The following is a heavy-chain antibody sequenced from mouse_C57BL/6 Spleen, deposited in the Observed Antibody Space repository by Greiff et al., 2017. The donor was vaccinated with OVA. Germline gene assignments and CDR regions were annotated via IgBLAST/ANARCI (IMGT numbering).Heavy chain of an antibody. V-gene: IGHV2-4*01. J-gene: IGHJ4*01. Sequence: QVQLQQPGPGLVQPSQSLSITCTVSGFSLTSYGVHWVRQPPGKGLEWLGVIWSGGSTDYNAAFISRLSISKDNSKSQVFFKMNSLQADDTAIYYCAKNYGGYYSMDYWGQGTSVTVSS. CDR3: AKNYGGYYSMDY. CDR1: GFSLTSYG. D-gene: IGHD1-1*01. CDR2: IWSGGST.